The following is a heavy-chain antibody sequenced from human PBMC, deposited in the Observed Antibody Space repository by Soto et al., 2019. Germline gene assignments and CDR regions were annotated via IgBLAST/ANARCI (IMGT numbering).Heavy chain of an antibody. CDR3: AKADYYDSSGYPAYYFGY. CDR1: GFTFSSYA. J-gene: IGHJ4*02. CDR2: ISGSGGST. D-gene: IGHD3-22*01. V-gene: IGHV3-23*01. Sequence: LRLSCAASGFTFSSYAMSWVRQAPGKGLEWVSAISGSGGSTYYADSVKGRFTISRDNSKNTLYLQMNSLRAEDTAVYYCAKADYYDSSGYPAYYFGYWGQGTLVTVSS.